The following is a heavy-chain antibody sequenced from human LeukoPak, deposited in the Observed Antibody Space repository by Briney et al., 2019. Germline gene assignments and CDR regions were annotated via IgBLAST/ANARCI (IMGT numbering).Heavy chain of an antibody. CDR2: IWYDGSNK. CDR1: GFTFSSYG. Sequence: TGGSLRLPCAASGFTFSSYGMHWVRQAPGKGLEWVAVIWYDGSNKYYADSVKGRFTISRDNSKNTLYLQMNSLRAEDTAVYYCARGRGSGYYSDFQHWGQGTLVTVSS. V-gene: IGHV3-33*01. CDR3: ARGRGSGYYSDFQH. D-gene: IGHD3-22*01. J-gene: IGHJ1*01.